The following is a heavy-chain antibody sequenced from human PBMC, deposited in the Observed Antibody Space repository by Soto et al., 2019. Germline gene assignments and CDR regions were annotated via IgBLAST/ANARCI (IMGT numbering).Heavy chain of an antibody. V-gene: IGHV1-18*04. D-gene: IGHD2-15*01. CDR1: GFTFTTYS. CDR3: ARETGVVVIVKGEFEF. CDR2: ISANNGKT. J-gene: IGHJ4*02. Sequence: QVQLVQSGPEVKKPGASVKVSCKASGFTFTTYSFSWVRQAPGQGLEWIGWISANNGKTVYAQKFQDRVTMTTDTSTSTPHLELRSLKTDDTAVYYCARETGVVVIVKGEFEFWGQGTLVTVSS.